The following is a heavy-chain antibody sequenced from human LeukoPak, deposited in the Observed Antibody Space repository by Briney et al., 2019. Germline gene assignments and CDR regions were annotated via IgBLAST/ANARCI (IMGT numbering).Heavy chain of an antibody. V-gene: IGHV3-30*18. CDR1: GFTFSSYG. CDR2: ISYDGSNK. J-gene: IGHJ4*02. Sequence: GGSLRLSCAASGFTFSSYGMHWVRQAPGKGLEWVAVISYDGSNKYYADSVKGRFTISRDNSKNTLYLQMNSLRAEDTAVYYCAKGPPVGSSVPRFDYWGQGTLVTVSS. CDR3: AKGPPVGSSVPRFDY. D-gene: IGHD6-6*01.